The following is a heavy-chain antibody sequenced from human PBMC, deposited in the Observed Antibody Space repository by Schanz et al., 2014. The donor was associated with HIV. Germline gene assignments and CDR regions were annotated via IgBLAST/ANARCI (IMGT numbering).Heavy chain of an antibody. CDR1: GFTFSTHH. CDR2: LNSDGTYT. CDR3: AKDRFEHFSYSSGPYDYFDF. V-gene: IGHV3-74*01. J-gene: IGHJ4*02. D-gene: IGHD6-19*01. Sequence: EVQLVESGGGLVQPGGSLRLSCAASGFTFSTHHIHWVRQAPGKGLVWVSRLNSDGTYTNYADSVKGRFTISRDNTKNTVYLQMTSLRVEDTAVYYCAKDRFEHFSYSSGPYDYFDFWGQGTLVTVSS.